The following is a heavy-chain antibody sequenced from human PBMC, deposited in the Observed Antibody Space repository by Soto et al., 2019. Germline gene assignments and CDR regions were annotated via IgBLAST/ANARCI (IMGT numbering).Heavy chain of an antibody. Sequence: SETLSLTCTVSGGSISIGGYYWSCIRQHPGKGLEWIGYIYYSGSTYYNPSLKSRVTISVDTSKNQFSLKLSSVTAADTAVYYCARVESLLWFGELSNWFDPWGQGILVTVSS. CDR1: GGSISIGGYY. J-gene: IGHJ5*02. D-gene: IGHD3-10*01. CDR3: ARVESLLWFGELSNWFDP. CDR2: IYYSGST. V-gene: IGHV4-31*03.